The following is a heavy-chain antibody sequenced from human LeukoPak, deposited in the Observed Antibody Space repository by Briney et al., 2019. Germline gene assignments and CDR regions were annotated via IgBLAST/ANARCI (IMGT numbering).Heavy chain of an antibody. D-gene: IGHD4-11*01. CDR3: ARGRTTVTSLSYYYYGMDV. CDR1: GGTFISYA. V-gene: IGHV1-69*13. Sequence: SVEVSCKASGGTFISYAISWVRQAPGQGLEWMGGIIPIFGTANYAQRFQGRVTITADESTSTAYMELSSLRSEDTAVYYCARGRTTVTSLSYYYYGMDVWGQGTTVTVSS. CDR2: IIPIFGTA. J-gene: IGHJ6*02.